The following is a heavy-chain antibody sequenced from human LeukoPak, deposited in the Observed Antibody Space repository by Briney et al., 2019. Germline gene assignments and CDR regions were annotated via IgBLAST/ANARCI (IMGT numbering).Heavy chain of an antibody. CDR3: ARESHGLRFLLVYAFDI. J-gene: IGHJ3*02. Sequence: GGSLRLSCAASGFTFSSYSMNWVRQAPGKGLEWVSSISSSSSYIYYADSVKGRFTISRDNAKNSLYLQMNSLRAEDTAVYYCARESHGLRFLLVYAFDIWDQGTMVTVSS. CDR1: GFTFSSYS. CDR2: ISSSSSYI. V-gene: IGHV3-21*01. D-gene: IGHD5-12*01.